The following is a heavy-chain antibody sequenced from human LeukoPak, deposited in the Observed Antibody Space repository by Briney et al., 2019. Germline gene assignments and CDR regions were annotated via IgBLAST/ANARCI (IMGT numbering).Heavy chain of an antibody. CDR2: IYPGDSDT. CDR3: ARQAYGDYLTPYYYYYMDV. Sequence: GESLKISFKGSGYSFTSYWIGWVRQMPGKGLEWMGIIYPGDSDTRYSPSFQGQVTISADKSISTAYLQWGSLKASDTAMYYCARQAYGDYLTPYYYYYMDVWGKGTTVTVSS. CDR1: GYSFTSYW. J-gene: IGHJ6*03. D-gene: IGHD4-17*01. V-gene: IGHV5-51*01.